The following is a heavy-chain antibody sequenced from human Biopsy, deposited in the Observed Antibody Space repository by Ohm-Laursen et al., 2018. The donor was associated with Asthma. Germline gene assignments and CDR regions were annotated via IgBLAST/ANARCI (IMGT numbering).Heavy chain of an antibody. D-gene: IGHD3-22*01. CDR1: GGSISSGDYY. Sequence: PSQTLSLTCTVSGGSISSGDYYWSWIRQPPGKGLEWIGYIYYSGSTYYNPSLKSRVTISVDTSKNQFSLKLSSVTAADTAVYYCARDLSFYDSSGYYRRWSDPWGQGTLVTVSS. J-gene: IGHJ5*02. CDR2: IYYSGST. V-gene: IGHV4-30-4*01. CDR3: ARDLSFYDSSGYYRRWSDP.